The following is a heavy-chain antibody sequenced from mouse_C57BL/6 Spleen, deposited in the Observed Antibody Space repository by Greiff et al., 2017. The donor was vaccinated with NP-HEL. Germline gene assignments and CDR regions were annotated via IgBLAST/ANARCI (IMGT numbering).Heavy chain of an antibody. CDR2: IRSKSNNYAT. V-gene: IGHV10-1*01. J-gene: IGHJ2*01. D-gene: IGHD1-1*01. CDR1: GFSFNTYA. CDR3: VRQTTVLDY. Sequence: EVQGVESGGGLVQPKGSLKLSCAASGFSFNTYAMNWVRQAPGKGLEWVARIRSKSNNYATYYADSVKDRFTISRDDSESMLYLQMNNLKTEDTAMYYCVRQTTVLDYWGQGTTLTVSS.